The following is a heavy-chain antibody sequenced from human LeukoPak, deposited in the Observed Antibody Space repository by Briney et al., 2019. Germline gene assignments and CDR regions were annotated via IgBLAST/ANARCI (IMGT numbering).Heavy chain of an antibody. J-gene: IGHJ4*02. Sequence: GGSLRLSCAASGFAFNDFGMHWIRQAPGKGLEWVSYISSSSSYTNYADSVKGRFTISRDNAKNSLYLQMNSLRAEDTAVYYCARSTVAGTANFDYWGQGTLVTVSS. V-gene: IGHV3-11*06. D-gene: IGHD6-19*01. CDR1: GFAFNDFG. CDR2: ISSSSSYT. CDR3: ARSTVAGTANFDY.